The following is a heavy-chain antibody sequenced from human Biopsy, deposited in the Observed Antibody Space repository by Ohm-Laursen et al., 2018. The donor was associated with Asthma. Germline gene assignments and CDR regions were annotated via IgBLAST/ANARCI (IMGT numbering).Heavy chain of an antibody. CDR2: HDLEEGGT. CDR3: ASDFPKDYVRYNFQF. Sequence: GASVTVFCKISGYSLTDLSMHWVRQAPGQGLEWMGGHDLEEGGTVNARRFQGRVTTTEDTTTDTAYIELSSLSSDDTAVYYCASDFPKDYVRYNFQFWGQGTLVTVSS. D-gene: IGHD4-17*01. J-gene: IGHJ4*02. V-gene: IGHV1-24*01. CDR1: GYSLTDLS.